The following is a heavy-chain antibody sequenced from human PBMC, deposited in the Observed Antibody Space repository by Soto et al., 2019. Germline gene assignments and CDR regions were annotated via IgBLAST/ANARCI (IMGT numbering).Heavy chain of an antibody. D-gene: IGHD6-6*01. V-gene: IGHV3-48*02. J-gene: IGHJ6*02. Sequence: EVQLVESGGGLVQPGGSLRLSCAASGFTFSSYSMNWVRQAPGKGLEWVSYISSTSSTIYYADSVKGRFTISRDNAKNSLYLQMNSLRDEDTAVYYCARGSKDSSSSGAGYGMDVWGQGTTVTVSS. CDR3: ARGSKDSSSSGAGYGMDV. CDR2: ISSTSSTI. CDR1: GFTFSSYS.